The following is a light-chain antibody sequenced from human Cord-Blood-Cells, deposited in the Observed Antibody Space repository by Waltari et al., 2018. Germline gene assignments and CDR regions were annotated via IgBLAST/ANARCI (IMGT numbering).Light chain of an antibody. CDR1: QRVSSSY. V-gene: IGKV3-20*01. Sequence: EAVVTQYPGTLSSSPGSRAPLSCRASQRVSSSYLAWYQQQPGQAPRLLIYGASSRATGIPDRFSGSGSGTDFTLTISRLEPEDFAVYYCQQYGSSPFTFGPGTKVDIK. J-gene: IGKJ3*01. CDR2: GAS. CDR3: QQYGSSPFT.